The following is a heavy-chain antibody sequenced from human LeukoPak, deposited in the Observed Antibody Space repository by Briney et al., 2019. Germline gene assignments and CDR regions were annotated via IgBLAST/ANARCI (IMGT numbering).Heavy chain of an antibody. CDR2: IYHSGST. J-gene: IGHJ6*03. CDR1: GGSISSYY. D-gene: IGHD2-8*01. CDR3: ARGRSGDIVLMVRNYYYYYYMDV. V-gene: IGHV4-59*12. Sequence: PSETLSLTCTVSGGSISSYYWSWIRQPPGKGLEWIGSIYHSGSTYYNPSLKSRVTISVDTSKNQFSLKLSSVTAADTAVYYCARGRSGDIVLMVRNYYYYYYMDVWGKGTTVTISS.